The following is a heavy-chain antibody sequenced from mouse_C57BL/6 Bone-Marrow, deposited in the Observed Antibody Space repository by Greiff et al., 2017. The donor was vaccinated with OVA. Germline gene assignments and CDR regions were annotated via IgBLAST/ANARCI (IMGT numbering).Heavy chain of an antibody. D-gene: IGHD1-2*01. J-gene: IGHJ3*01. Sequence: EVQLVESGEGLVKPGGSLKLSCAASGFTFSSYAMSWVRQTLEKRLEWVAYISSGGDYIYYADTVKGRFTISRDNARNTLFLQMSSLKSEDTAMYYCTRPSATLRWFAYWGQGTLVTVSA. CDR1: GFTFSSYA. CDR3: TRPSATLRWFAY. V-gene: IGHV5-9-1*02. CDR2: ISSGGDYI.